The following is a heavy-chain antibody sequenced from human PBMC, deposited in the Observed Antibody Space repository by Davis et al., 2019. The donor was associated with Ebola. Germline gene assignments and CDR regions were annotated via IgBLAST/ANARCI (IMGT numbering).Heavy chain of an antibody. CDR3: ARDRPLDFFFGDYYGMDV. CDR2: ISSDSDYI. V-gene: IGHV3-21*01. J-gene: IGHJ6*02. D-gene: IGHD3-16*01. CDR1: GFTFSTYS. Sequence: PGGSLRLSCAASGFTFSTYSMSWVRQAPGKGLEWVSSISSDSDYIYYADSAEGRFTISRDNAKNSLYLQMNSLRAEDTAVYYCARDRPLDFFFGDYYGMDVWGQGTTVTVSS.